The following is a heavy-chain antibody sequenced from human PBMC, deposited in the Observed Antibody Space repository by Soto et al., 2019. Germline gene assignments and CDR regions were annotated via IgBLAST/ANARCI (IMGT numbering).Heavy chain of an antibody. J-gene: IGHJ6*02. CDR2: IIPIFGTA. Sequence: SVKVSCKASGGTFSSYAISWVRQAPGQGLEWMGGIIPIFGTANYAQKFQGRVTITADESTSTAYMELSSLRSEDTAVYYCASQYYDSSGGGPRYYYYYYGMDVWGQGTTVTVSS. CDR1: GGTFSSYA. V-gene: IGHV1-69*13. D-gene: IGHD3-22*01. CDR3: ASQYYDSSGGGPRYYYYYYGMDV.